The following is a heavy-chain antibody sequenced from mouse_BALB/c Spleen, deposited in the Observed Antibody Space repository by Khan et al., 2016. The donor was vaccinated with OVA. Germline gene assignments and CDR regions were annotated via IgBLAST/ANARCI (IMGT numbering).Heavy chain of an antibody. CDR1: GYSITSNYA. J-gene: IGHJ4*01. D-gene: IGHD1-1*01. V-gene: IGHV3-2*02. Sequence: EVQLQESGPGLVKPSQSLSLTCTVTGYSITSNYAWNWIRQFPGNQLEWMGYISYSGTTSYNPSLNSRLSITRDTSKNQFFLQLNSVTTEDTATYYCARGNYYGYAMDYWGQGTSVTVSS. CDR2: ISYSGTT. CDR3: ARGNYYGYAMDY.